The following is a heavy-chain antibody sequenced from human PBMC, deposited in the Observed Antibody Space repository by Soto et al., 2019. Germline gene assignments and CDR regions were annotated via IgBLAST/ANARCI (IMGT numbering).Heavy chain of an antibody. J-gene: IGHJ6*03. D-gene: IGHD3-3*01. V-gene: IGHV3-15*01. CDR2: IKSKTDGGTT. CDR3: TTAGTTIFGVVISYYYYYMDV. CDR1: GFTFSNAW. Sequence: EVQLVESGGGLVKPGGSLRLSCAASGFTFSNAWMSWVRQAPGKGLEWVGRIKSKTDGGTTDYAAPVKGRFTISRDDSKNTLYLQMNSLKTEDTAVYYCTTAGTTIFGVVISYYYYYMDVWGKGTTVTVSS.